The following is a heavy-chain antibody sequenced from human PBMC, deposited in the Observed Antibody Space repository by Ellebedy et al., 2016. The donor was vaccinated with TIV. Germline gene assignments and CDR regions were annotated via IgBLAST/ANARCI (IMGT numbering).Heavy chain of an antibody. D-gene: IGHD3-22*01. J-gene: IGHJ1*01. V-gene: IGHV3-30*02. CDR1: GFTFSSYG. CDR2: IRYDGSNK. Sequence: GESLKISCAASGFTFSSYGMHWVRQAPGKGLEWVAFIRYDGSNKYYADSVKGRFTISRDNSKNTLYLQMNSLRAEDTAVYYCAKDLALLRPLYFQHWGQGTLVTVSS. CDR3: AKDLALLRPLYFQH.